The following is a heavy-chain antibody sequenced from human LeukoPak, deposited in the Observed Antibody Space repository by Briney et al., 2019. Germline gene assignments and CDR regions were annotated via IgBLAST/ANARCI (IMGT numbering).Heavy chain of an antibody. CDR1: GFTFSSYG. CDR3: AKDPYLYSSSGPFDY. J-gene: IGHJ4*02. CDR2: IRYDGSNK. V-gene: IGHV3-30*02. Sequence: PGGSLRLSCAASGFTFSSYGMHWVRQAPGKGLEWVAFIRYDGSNKYYADSVKGRFTISRDNSKNTLYLQMNSLRAEDTAVYYCAKDPYLYSSSGPFDYWGQGTLVTVSS. D-gene: IGHD6-6*01.